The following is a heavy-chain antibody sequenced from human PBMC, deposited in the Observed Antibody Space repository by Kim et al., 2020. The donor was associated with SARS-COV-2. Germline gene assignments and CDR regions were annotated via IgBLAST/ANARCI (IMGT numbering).Heavy chain of an antibody. Sequence: GGSLRLSCAASGFTFSSYAMSWVRQAPGKGLEWVSAICDSGGSTYYADSVKGRFTISRDNSKNTLYLQMNSLRAEDTAVYYCAKACCWGHELVATGSDDWGQGTLVTVSS. CDR2: ICDSGGST. V-gene: IGHV3-23*01. J-gene: IGHJ4*02. D-gene: IGHD3-16*01. CDR3: AKACCWGHELVATGSDD. CDR1: GFTFSSYA.